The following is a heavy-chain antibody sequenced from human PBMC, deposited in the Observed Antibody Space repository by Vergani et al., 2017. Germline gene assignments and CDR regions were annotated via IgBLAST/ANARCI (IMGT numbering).Heavy chain of an antibody. J-gene: IGHJ4*02. Sequence: QVQLVETGGGVVQPGGSLRLYCATSGFSFNTYGAHWVRQAPGKGLEWVAFIGYDGRNKYNVDSVKGRFTISRDTSKKTLSLQMRSLRADDTAVYYCAKDGRENCDYLYFDYWGQGTLVTVSS. CDR1: GFSFNTYG. D-gene: IGHD4-17*01. CDR3: AKDGRENCDYLYFDY. V-gene: IGHV3-30*02. CDR2: IGYDGRNK.